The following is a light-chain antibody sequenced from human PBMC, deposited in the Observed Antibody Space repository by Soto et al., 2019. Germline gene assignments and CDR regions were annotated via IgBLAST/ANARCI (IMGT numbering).Light chain of an antibody. V-gene: IGKV3-20*01. CDR2: GAS. CDR3: QQYGSSPRT. CDR1: QSVSSSY. J-gene: IGKJ1*01. Sequence: ENVLTQSPGTLSLSPGEKAPLSCRASQSVSSSYLAWYQQKPGQAPRLLIYGASSRATGIPDRFSGSGSGTDFTLTISRLEPEDFAVYYCQQYGSSPRTFGQGTKVDI.